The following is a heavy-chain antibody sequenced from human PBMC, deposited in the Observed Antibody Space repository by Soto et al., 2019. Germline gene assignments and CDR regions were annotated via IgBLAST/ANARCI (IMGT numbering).Heavy chain of an antibody. Sequence: LRLSCAASGFTVSSNYMSWVRQAPGKGLEWVAAISGTGGAAYYADSVKGRFTISRDNSRNTLFLQMNSLRVDDTAIYHCAKPEEVVRGFDFWGLGTLVTVSS. D-gene: IGHD3-10*01. CDR3: AKPEEVVRGFDF. CDR1: GFTVSSNY. J-gene: IGHJ4*02. CDR2: ISGTGGAA. V-gene: IGHV3-23*01.